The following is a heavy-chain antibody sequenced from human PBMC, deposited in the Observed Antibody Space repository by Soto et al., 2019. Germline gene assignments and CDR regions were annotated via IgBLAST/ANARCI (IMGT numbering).Heavy chain of an antibody. CDR1: GYTFTSYY. Sequence: ASVKVSCKASGYTFTSYYMHWVRQAPGQGLEWMGIINPSGGSTSYAQKFQGRVTMTRDTSTSTVYMELSSLRSEDTAVYYCARDANDYRGTQYFDYWGQGTLVTVSS. D-gene: IGHD4-17*01. V-gene: IGHV1-46*01. J-gene: IGHJ4*02. CDR2: INPSGGST. CDR3: ARDANDYRGTQYFDY.